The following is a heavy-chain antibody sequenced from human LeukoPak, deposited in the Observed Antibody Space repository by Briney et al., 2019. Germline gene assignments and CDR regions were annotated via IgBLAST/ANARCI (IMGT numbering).Heavy chain of an antibody. V-gene: IGHV3-7*01. CDR2: IKKDGSET. Sequence: GSLRLSCAASEFTFSSYWMSWVRQAPGKGLEWVANIKKDGSETYYVDSVKGRFTISRDNAKNSLYLQMNSLRAEDTAVYYCARGELVAVAASFDIWGQGTMVTVSS. J-gene: IGHJ3*02. D-gene: IGHD6-19*01. CDR1: EFTFSSYW. CDR3: ARGELVAVAASFDI.